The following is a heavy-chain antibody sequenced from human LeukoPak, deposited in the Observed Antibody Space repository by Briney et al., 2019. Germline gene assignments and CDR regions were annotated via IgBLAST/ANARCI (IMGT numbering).Heavy chain of an antibody. V-gene: IGHV4-59*01. J-gene: IGHJ3*02. CDR1: GGSISSYY. CDR3: ARVGWFDAFDI. Sequence: SETLSLTCTVSGGSISSYYWSWIRQPPGKGLEWIGYIYYSGGTNYNPSLKSRVTISVDTSKNQFSLKLSSVTAADTAVYYCARVGWFDAFDIWGQGTMVTVSS. D-gene: IGHD6-19*01. CDR2: IYYSGGT.